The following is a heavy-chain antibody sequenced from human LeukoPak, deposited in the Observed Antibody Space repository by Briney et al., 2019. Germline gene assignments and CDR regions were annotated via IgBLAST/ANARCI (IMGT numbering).Heavy chain of an antibody. Sequence: GGSLRLSCAASGFTFSSYWMSWVRQAPGKGLEWVANIKQDGSEKYYVDSVKGRFTISRDNAKNSLYLQMNSLRAEDTAVYYCARVARAKGPGLAYWGQGTLVTVSS. J-gene: IGHJ4*02. CDR2: IKQDGSEK. CDR1: GFTFSSYW. V-gene: IGHV3-7*01. CDR3: ARVARAKGPGLAY.